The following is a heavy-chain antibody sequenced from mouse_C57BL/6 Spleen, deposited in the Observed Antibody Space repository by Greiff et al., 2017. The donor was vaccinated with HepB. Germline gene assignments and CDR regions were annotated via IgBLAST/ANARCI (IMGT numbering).Heavy chain of an antibody. Sequence: EVKLVESGGDLVKPGGSLKLSCAASGFTFSSYGMSWVRQTPDKRLEWVATISSGGSYTYYPDSVKGRFTISRDNAKNTLYLQMSSLKSEDTAMYYCARHDYGRYYFDYWGQGTTLTVSS. CDR1: GFTFSSYG. CDR2: ISSGGSYT. CDR3: ARHDYGRYYFDY. V-gene: IGHV5-6*01. J-gene: IGHJ2*01. D-gene: IGHD1-2*01.